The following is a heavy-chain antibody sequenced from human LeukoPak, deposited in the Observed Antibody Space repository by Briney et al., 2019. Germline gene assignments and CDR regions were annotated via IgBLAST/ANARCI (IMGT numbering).Heavy chain of an antibody. CDR3: ARGLTTYYYYYMDV. CDR2: ISGSGGST. V-gene: IGHV3-23*01. D-gene: IGHD4-11*01. CDR1: GFTFSSYA. J-gene: IGHJ6*03. Sequence: GGSLGLSCAASGFTFSSYAMSWVRQAPGKGLEWVSAISGSGGSTYYADSVKGRFTISRDNSKNTLYLQMNSLRAEDTAVYYCARGLTTYYYYYMDVWGKGTTVTVSS.